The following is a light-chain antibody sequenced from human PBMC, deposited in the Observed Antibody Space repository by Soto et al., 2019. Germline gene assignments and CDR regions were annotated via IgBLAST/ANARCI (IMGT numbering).Light chain of an antibody. CDR3: QQSYSTLWT. CDR2: AAS. J-gene: IGKJ1*01. CDR1: QSISSY. Sequence: DIQMTKSPSSLSASVGDRVTITCRASQSISSYLTWYQHKPGKAPKLLIYAASSLQSGVPSRFSGSGSRTDFTLTISSLQPEDFATYYFQQSYSTLWTFGQGTKVEIK. V-gene: IGKV1-39*01.